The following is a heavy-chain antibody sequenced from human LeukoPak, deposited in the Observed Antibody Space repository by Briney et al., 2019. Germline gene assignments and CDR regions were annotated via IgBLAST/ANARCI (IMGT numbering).Heavy chain of an antibody. Sequence: SVKVSCKASGGTFSSYAISWVRQAPGQGLEWMGRISPILGITNYAQKFQGRVTITADKSTSTAYMEVSSLRSEDTAVYYCARDSARSSSWADHWGQGTLVTVSS. CDR3: ARDSARSSSWADH. CDR1: GGTFSSYA. V-gene: IGHV1-69*04. CDR2: ISPILGIT. J-gene: IGHJ1*01. D-gene: IGHD2-2*01.